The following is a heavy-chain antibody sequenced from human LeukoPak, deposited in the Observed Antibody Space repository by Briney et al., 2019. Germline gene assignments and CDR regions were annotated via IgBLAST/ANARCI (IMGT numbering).Heavy chain of an antibody. J-gene: IGHJ4*02. CDR3: ARGWGSSPGTLDY. CDR1: GVTFSSYA. V-gene: IGHV1-69*04. D-gene: IGHD3-16*01. Sequence: SVKVSCKASGVTFSSYAISWVRQAPGQGLEWRGRIIPILGIANYAQKFQGRVTITADKSTSTAYMELSSLRSEDTAVYYCARGWGSSPGTLDYWGQGTLVTVSS. CDR2: IIPILGIA.